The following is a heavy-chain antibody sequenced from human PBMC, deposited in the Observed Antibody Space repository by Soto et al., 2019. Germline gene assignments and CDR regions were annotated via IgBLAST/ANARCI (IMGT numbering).Heavy chain of an antibody. CDR3: TTCLYH. CDR1: GFTFSNAW. J-gene: IGHJ4*02. V-gene: IGHV3-15*07. Sequence: EVQLVESGGGLAEPGGSLRLSCAASGFTFSNAWMNWVRQAPGKGPEWVARIKSKTDGGTIDYAAPVEGRFIISRDDSKCMLYLQMNRLKTEDTAVYFCTTCLYHGGQGTLVTVSS. D-gene: IGHD2-2*01. CDR2: IKSKTDGGTI.